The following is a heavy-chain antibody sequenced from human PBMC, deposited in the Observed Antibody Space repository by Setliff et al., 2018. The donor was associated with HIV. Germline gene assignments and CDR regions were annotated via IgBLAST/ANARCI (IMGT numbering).Heavy chain of an antibody. CDR2: ISYDGSKK. V-gene: IGHV3-30*04. D-gene: IGHD3-16*01. Sequence: GGSLRLSCAASGFTFSRYGMHWVRQAPGKGLEWVAFISYDGSKKYDADFVKGRFTISRDNSKNTLYLQMNSLRAEDTAVYYCARDLGAGPIYYYYYYGMDVWGQGTTVTVSS. J-gene: IGHJ6*02. CDR3: ARDLGAGPIYYYYYYGMDV. CDR1: GFTFSRYG.